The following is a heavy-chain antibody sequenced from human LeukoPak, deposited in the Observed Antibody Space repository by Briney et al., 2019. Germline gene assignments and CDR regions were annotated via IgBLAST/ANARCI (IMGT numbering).Heavy chain of an antibody. V-gene: IGHV3-21*01. CDR1: GFTFNTFN. D-gene: IGHD3-9*01. J-gene: IGHJ4*02. CDR3: ARGHYDVLAASYKWTPDY. CDR2: ISSGGDYI. Sequence: GGSLRLSCAASGFTFNTFNMNWVRQAPGKGLEWVSSISSGGDYIYYADSVKGRFTTSRDNAKNSLSLQLNSLRVEDTAVYYCARGHYDVLAASYKWTPDYWGQGTLVTVSS.